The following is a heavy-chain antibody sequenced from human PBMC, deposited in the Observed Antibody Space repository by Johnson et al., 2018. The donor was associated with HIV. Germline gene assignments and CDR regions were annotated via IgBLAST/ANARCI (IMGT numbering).Heavy chain of an antibody. Sequence: EVQLVESGGGLVQPGGSLRLSCAASGFSVSEKYMSWVRQAPGKGLEWVSVIYSGGTTYYAESFMGRFSISRDTSKNTLFLQLNSLSVEDTAVYYCVRHWVVESTGPYAGPYDAFDIWGQGTVVTVSS. V-gene: IGHV3-66*04. CDR1: GFSVSEKY. J-gene: IGHJ3*02. D-gene: IGHD2-8*02. CDR3: VRHWVVESTGPYAGPYDAFDI. CDR2: IYSGGTT.